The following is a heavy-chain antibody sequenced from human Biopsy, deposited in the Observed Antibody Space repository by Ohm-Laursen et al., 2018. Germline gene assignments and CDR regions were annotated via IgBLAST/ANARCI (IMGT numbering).Heavy chain of an antibody. CDR3: AADINVWNVNY. Sequence: GATVKISCKVSGYAVTEFSMHWVRQAPGKGLEWMGGFAPENGKTIYPQKFQGRITMTEDTSTDTAYMELSSLRSEDTAVYYCAADINVWNVNYWGQGTQVTVSS. J-gene: IGHJ4*02. CDR2: FAPENGKT. V-gene: IGHV1-24*01. CDR1: GYAVTEFS. D-gene: IGHD1-1*01.